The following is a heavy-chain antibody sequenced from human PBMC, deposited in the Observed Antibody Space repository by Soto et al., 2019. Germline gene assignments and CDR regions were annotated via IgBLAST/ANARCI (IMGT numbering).Heavy chain of an antibody. Sequence: QVQLVQSGAEVKKPGASVKVSCKASGYTFTSYDINWVRQATGQGLEWMGWMNPNSGNTGYAQKFQGRVTMTRNTSISTAYMELSSLRSEDTAVYYCARERNYYYDSSGHDGMDVWGQGTTVTVSS. V-gene: IGHV1-8*01. J-gene: IGHJ6*02. CDR1: GYTFTSYD. D-gene: IGHD3-22*01. CDR3: ARERNYYYDSSGHDGMDV. CDR2: MNPNSGNT.